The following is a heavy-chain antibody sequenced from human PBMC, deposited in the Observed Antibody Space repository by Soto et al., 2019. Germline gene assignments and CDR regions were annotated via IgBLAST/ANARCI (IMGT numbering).Heavy chain of an antibody. D-gene: IGHD6-13*01. J-gene: IGHJ4*02. V-gene: IGHV1-18*04. CDR1: GYTFTSYG. Sequence: ASVKVSCKASGYTFTSYGISWVRQAPGQGLEWMGWISAYNGNTNYAQKLQGRVTMTTDTSTSTAYMELRSLRSDDTAVYYCARVYSSWYPLDYWGQGALVTVSS. CDR2: ISAYNGNT. CDR3: ARVYSSWYPLDY.